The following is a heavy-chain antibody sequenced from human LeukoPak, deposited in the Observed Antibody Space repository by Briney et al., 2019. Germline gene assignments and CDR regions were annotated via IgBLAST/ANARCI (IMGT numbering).Heavy chain of an antibody. V-gene: IGHV1-2*06. CDR1: GYTFTGYY. J-gene: IGHJ6*02. CDR3: ARDTLYGEGGYGMDV. CDR2: INPNSGGT. Sequence: GASVKVSCKASGYTFTGYYMHWVRQAPGQGLEWMGRINPNSGGTSYAQKFQGRVTMTRDTSTSTVYMELSSLRSEDTAVYYCARDTLYGEGGYGMDVWGQGTTVTVSS. D-gene: IGHD4-17*01.